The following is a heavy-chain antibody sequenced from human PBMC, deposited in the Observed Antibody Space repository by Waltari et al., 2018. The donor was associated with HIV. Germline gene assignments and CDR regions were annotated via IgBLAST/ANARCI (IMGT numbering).Heavy chain of an antibody. D-gene: IGHD3-10*01. J-gene: IGHJ6*02. CDR3: ATGQRGSGSYYYYYDGMDV. CDR1: GYTLTELS. CDR2: FGPEDGET. Sequence: QVQLVQSGAEVKKPGASVKVSCKVSGYTLTELSMHWVRQAPGKGLEWMGGFGPEDGETIYAQKFQGRVTMTEDTSTDTAYMELSSLRSEDTAVYYCATGQRGSGSYYYYYDGMDVWGQGTTVTVSS. V-gene: IGHV1-24*01.